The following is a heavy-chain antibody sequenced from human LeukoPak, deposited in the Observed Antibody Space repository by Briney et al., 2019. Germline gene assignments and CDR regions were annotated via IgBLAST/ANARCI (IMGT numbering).Heavy chain of an antibody. CDR2: IKSKTDGGTT. CDR3: TTAYNQYYYGMDV. J-gene: IGHJ6*02. CDR1: GFTFSNAW. V-gene: IGHV3-15*07. Sequence: GGSLRLSCAASGFTFSNAWMNWVRQAPGKGLGWVGRIKSKTDGGTTDYAAPVKGRFTISRDDSKNTLYLHMNSLKTEDTAVYYCTTAYNQYYYGMDVWGQGTTVTVS. D-gene: IGHD1-14*01.